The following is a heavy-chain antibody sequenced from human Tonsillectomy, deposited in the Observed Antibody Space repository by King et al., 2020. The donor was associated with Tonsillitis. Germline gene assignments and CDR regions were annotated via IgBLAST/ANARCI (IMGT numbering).Heavy chain of an antibody. Sequence: VQLVESGGGLVQPGGSLRLSCAASGFSFSGYAMSWVRQAPGKGLEWVSGVSNSGGVTYYAHSVKGRFTISRDNSKNTLYLQMNSLRAEDTALYYCAKAMVVTGLLDSWGQGTLVTVSS. CDR3: AKAMVVTGLLDS. J-gene: IGHJ4*02. D-gene: IGHD2-21*02. CDR2: VSNSGGVT. V-gene: IGHV3-23*04. CDR1: GFSFSGYA.